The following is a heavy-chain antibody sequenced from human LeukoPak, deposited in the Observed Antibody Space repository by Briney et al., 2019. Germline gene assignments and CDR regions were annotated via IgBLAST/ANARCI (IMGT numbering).Heavy chain of an antibody. CDR3: ARVLHCSSTSCYAFDY. D-gene: IGHD2-2*01. Sequence: SQTLSLTCTVSGGSISSGDYYWSWIRQPPGKGLEWIGYIYYSGITYYNPSLKSRVTISVDTSKNQFSLKLSSVTAADTAVYYCARVLHCSSTSCYAFDYWGQGALVTVSS. CDR2: IYYSGIT. CDR1: GGSISSGDYY. V-gene: IGHV4-30-4*01. J-gene: IGHJ4*02.